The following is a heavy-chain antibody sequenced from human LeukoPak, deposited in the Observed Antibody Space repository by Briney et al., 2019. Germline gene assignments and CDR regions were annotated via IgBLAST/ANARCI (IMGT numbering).Heavy chain of an antibody. V-gene: IGHV4-39*01. Sequence: SETLSLTCSDSGGSISRSSYYWGWIRQPPGKGLEWMGEIYYSGSTNYNPSLKSRATISRDTSKNHFSLNLTSVTAADTAVYYCARRLDSSYWNPFDSWGQGTLVTVSS. J-gene: IGHJ4*02. CDR3: ARRLDSSYWNPFDS. CDR2: IYYSGST. CDR1: GGSISRSSYY. D-gene: IGHD6-6*01.